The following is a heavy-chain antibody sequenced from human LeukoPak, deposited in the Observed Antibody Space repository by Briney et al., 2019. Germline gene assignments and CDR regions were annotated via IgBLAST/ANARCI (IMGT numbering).Heavy chain of an antibody. J-gene: IGHJ4*02. CDR3: ARDSNYDFWSGYYFDY. CDR1: GGSISSSSYY. CDR2: IYYSGST. D-gene: IGHD3-3*01. V-gene: IGHV4-39*07. Sequence: SETLSLTCTVSGGSISSSSYYWGWIRQPPGKGLEWIGSIYYSGSTYYNPSLKSRVTISVDTSKNQFSLKLSSVTAADTAVYYCARDSNYDFWSGYYFDYWGQGTLVTVSS.